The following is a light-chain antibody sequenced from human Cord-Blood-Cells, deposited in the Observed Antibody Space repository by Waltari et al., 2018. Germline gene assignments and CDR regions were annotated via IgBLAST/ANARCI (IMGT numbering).Light chain of an antibody. CDR2: AAS. J-gene: IGKJ2*01. CDR3: QQSYSTSSI. V-gene: IGKV1-39*01. Sequence: DIQMTQSPSSLSASVGDRVTITCRASQSISSYLNWYQQKPGKAPKILIYAASSLRSGVPSRFSGSGSGTDFTLTISSLQPEDFATYYCQQSYSTSSIFGQGTKLEIK. CDR1: QSISSY.